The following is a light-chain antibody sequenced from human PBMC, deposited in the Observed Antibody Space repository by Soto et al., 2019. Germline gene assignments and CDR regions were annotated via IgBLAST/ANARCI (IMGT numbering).Light chain of an antibody. Sequence: QSVLTQPRAVSGSPGNSVTISCTGTSRDVGGYVYVSWYQHHPGKAPKLMIYDVNERPSGVPDRFSGSKFDNTASLTISGLQAEDEADYYCCSYAGRFTYVFGTGTKVTVL. J-gene: IGLJ1*01. CDR3: CSYAGRFTYV. CDR1: SRDVGGYVY. CDR2: DVN. V-gene: IGLV2-11*01.